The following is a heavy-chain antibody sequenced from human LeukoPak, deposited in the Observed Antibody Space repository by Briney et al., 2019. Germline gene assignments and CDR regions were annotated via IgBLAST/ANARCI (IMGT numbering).Heavy chain of an antibody. CDR1: GFTFSSYE. V-gene: IGHV3-48*03. Sequence: GGSLRPSCAASGFTFSSYEMNWVRQAPGKGLEWISYISSSGSTIYYVDSVKGRFTISRDNANNSLYLQMNSLRAEDTAVYYCARDGGEWELDHWGQGTLVTVSS. D-gene: IGHD1-26*01. CDR3: ARDGGEWELDH. CDR2: ISSSGSTI. J-gene: IGHJ4*02.